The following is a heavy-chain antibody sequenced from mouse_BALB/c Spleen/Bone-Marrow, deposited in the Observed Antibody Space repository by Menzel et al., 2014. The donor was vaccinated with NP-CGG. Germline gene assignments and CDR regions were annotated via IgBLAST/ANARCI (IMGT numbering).Heavy chain of an antibody. D-gene: IGHD1-1*01. CDR1: GFNIKDTY. Sequence: VQLQQSGAELVKPGASVKLSCTASGFNIKDTYMHWVKQRPEQGLEWIGRIDPANGNTKYDPKFQGKATITADTSSSTAYLQLSSLTSEDTAVYYCARGYGSSYGTGYFDVWGAGTTVTVSS. CDR3: ARGYGSSYGTGYFDV. J-gene: IGHJ1*01. V-gene: IGHV14-3*02. CDR2: IDPANGNT.